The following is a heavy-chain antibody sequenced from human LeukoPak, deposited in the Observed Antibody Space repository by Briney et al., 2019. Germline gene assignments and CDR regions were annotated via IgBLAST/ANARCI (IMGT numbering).Heavy chain of an antibody. V-gene: IGHV4-39*07. CDR1: GGSISSSSYY. J-gene: IGHJ4*02. CDR2: IYYSGST. D-gene: IGHD4-17*01. Sequence: SETLSLTCTVSGGSISSSSYYWGWIRQPPGKGLEWIGSIYYSGSTYYNPSLKSRVTISVDTSKNQFSLKLSSVTAADTAVYYCARVKIVYYGDYGSNFDYWGQGTLVTVSS. CDR3: ARVKIVYYGDYGSNFDY.